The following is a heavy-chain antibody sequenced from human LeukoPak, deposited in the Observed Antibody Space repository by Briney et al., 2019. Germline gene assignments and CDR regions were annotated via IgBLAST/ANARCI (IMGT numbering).Heavy chain of an antibody. Sequence: GGSLRLSCAASGFTFSRYGMHWVRQAPGKGLEWVAVIWYDGSNKYYPDSVKSRFTISRDNSKNTLYLQMNSLRAEDTAVYYCARDRVSDYDGSGSYSYYFDYWGQGTLVTVSS. V-gene: IGHV3-33*01. CDR2: IWYDGSNK. D-gene: IGHD3-10*01. J-gene: IGHJ4*02. CDR3: ARDRVSDYDGSGSYSYYFDY. CDR1: GFTFSRYG.